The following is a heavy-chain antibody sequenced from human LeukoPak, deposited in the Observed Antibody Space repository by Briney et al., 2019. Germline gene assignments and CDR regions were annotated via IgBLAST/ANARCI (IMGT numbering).Heavy chain of an antibody. J-gene: IGHJ4*02. CDR3: ARVSGGYYSWYFDY. V-gene: IGHV1-18*01. CDR1: GYTFTSYG. D-gene: IGHD3-22*01. CDR2: ISAYNGNT. Sequence: GASVKVSCKASGYTFTSYGISWVRQAPGQGLEWMGWISAYNGNTNYAQKLQGRVTMTTDTSTSTAYMELRSLRSDDTAVYYCARVSGGYYSWYFDYWGQGTLVTVSS.